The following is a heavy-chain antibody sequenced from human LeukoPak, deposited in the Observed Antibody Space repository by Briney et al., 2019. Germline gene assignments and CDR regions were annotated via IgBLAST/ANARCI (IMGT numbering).Heavy chain of an antibody. CDR2: INHSGST. D-gene: IGHD6-13*01. CDR1: GGSFSGYY. V-gene: IGHV4-34*01. J-gene: IGHJ4*02. CDR3: ASDRGSGSWYGRDY. Sequence: SETLSLTCAVYGGSFSGYYWSWLRQPPGEGLEWVGEINHSGSTNYNPSLKSRVTISVDTSKNQFSLKLSSVTAADTAVYYCASDRGSGSWYGRDYWGQGTLVTVSS.